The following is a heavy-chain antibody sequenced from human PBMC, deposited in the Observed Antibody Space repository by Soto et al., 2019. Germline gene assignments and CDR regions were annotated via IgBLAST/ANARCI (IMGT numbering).Heavy chain of an antibody. CDR1: GGSISSGGYY. V-gene: IGHV4-31*03. CDR2: IYYSGST. D-gene: IGHD2-8*02. J-gene: IGHJ6*02. Sequence: PSETLSLTCTVSGGSISSGGYYWSWIRQHPGKGLEWIGYIYYSGSTYYNPSLKSRVTISVDTSKNQFSLKLSSVTAADTAVYYCARKKVVYIEDYYYYYVMYVCGQGTTVIVSS. CDR3: ARKKVVYIEDYYYYYVMYV.